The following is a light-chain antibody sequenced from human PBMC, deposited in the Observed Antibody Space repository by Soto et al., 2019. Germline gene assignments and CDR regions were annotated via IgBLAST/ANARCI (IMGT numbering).Light chain of an antibody. V-gene: IGLV2-8*01. Sequence: QSVLTQPPSAAGGPGQAGNSSCTGNSKNFAVYTYLSWYQQHPGKAPKLMIYEVNKRPSGVPDRFSGSKSGNTASLTVSGLQAEDEADYYCSSFPVSNSSVFGTGTKVTVL. CDR1: SKNFAVYTY. CDR2: EVN. J-gene: IGLJ1*01. CDR3: SSFPVSNSSV.